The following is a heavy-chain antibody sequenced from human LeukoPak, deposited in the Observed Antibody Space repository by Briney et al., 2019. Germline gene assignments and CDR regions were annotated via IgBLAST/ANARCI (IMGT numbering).Heavy chain of an antibody. V-gene: IGHV1-18*01. Sequence: GASVKVSCKASGYTFTSYGISWVRQAPGQGLEWMGWISAYNGNTNYAQKLQGRVTMTTDTSTSTAYMELRSLRSDDTAVYYCARLSILLWFGELVANWFDPWGQGTLVTVSS. J-gene: IGHJ5*02. CDR3: ARLSILLWFGELVANWFDP. D-gene: IGHD3-10*01. CDR2: ISAYNGNT. CDR1: GYTFTSYG.